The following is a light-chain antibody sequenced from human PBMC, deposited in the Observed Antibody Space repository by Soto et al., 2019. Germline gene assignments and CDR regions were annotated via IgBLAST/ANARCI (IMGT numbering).Light chain of an antibody. CDR1: HNIYYS. Sequence: EIVVTQSPATLSASPGESATLSCRASHNIYYSVAWYQHRPGQAPKLLIYRASTRATGVPARFSGSGSGTEFTLTISSLQSDDFAAYSCHQYHNLWAFGQGTKVDIK. J-gene: IGKJ1*01. V-gene: IGKV3-15*01. CDR3: HQYHNLWA. CDR2: RAS.